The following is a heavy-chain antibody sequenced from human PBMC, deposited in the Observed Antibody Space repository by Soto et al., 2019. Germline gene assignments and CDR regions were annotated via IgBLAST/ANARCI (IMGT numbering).Heavy chain of an antibody. J-gene: IGHJ4*02. D-gene: IGHD6-13*01. CDR3: ARDSGIAAGPSDY. V-gene: IGHV4-31*11. CDR1: NGSITRGGYC. Sequence: TRSLTCVVSNGSITRGGYCSAWIRQQPGKGLEWIGYIYYSGSTYYNPPLKRRVTISVDTSKDQFSLKLSSVTAADTVVYYCARDSGIAAGPSDYWGQGTLVTVSS. CDR2: IYYSGST.